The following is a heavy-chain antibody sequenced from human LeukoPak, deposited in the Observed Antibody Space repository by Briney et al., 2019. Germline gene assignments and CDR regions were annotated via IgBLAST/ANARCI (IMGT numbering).Heavy chain of an antibody. CDR1: GFTFSSYA. CDR2: ISYDGSNK. CDR3: ASSIAVAAALLDY. V-gene: IGHV3-30*04. J-gene: IGHJ4*02. D-gene: IGHD6-19*01. Sequence: GGSLRLSCAASGFTFSSYAMHWVRQAPGKGLEWVAVISYDGSNKYYADSVKGRFTISRDNSKNTLYLQMNSLRAEDTAVYYCASSIAVAAALLDYWGQGTLVTVSS.